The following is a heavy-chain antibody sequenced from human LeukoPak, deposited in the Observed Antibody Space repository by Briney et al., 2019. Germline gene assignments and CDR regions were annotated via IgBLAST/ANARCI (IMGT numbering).Heavy chain of an antibody. CDR3: AKDSGNRLYSYADL. CDR1: GFTFSIYA. D-gene: IGHD3-10*01. V-gene: IGHV3-23*01. CDR2: INYSDGKT. Sequence: GGSLRLSCSGSGFTFSIYAMNWVRQAPGKGLEWVSGINYSDGKTSYADSVKGRFTISRDNSRNTLYLQMNGLRVEDTAVYYCAKDSGNRLYSYADLWGQGILVTVSS. J-gene: IGHJ5*02.